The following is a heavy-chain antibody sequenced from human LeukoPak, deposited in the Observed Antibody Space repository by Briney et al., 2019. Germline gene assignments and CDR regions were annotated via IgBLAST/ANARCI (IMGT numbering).Heavy chain of an antibody. D-gene: IGHD5-12*01. CDR2: ISAYNGNT. Sequence: GASVKVSCKASGYTFTSYGISWVRQAPGQGLEWMGWISAYNGNTNYAQKFLGRVSMTADTSTSTAYMELRSLTSDDTAVYYRARSGRGTYYYFDLWGLGTLVTVSS. V-gene: IGHV1-18*01. CDR1: GYTFTSYG. CDR3: ARSGRGTYYYFDL. J-gene: IGHJ4*02.